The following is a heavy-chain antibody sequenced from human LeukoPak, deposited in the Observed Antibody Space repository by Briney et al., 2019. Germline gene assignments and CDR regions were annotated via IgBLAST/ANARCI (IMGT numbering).Heavy chain of an antibody. CDR3: ARDPGEGRAYYDFWSGYYTGAKYFDY. CDR2: INPNSGGT. V-gene: IGHV1-2*02. J-gene: IGHJ4*02. D-gene: IGHD3-3*01. Sequence: GASVKVSCKASGYTFTSYGISWVRQAPGQGLEWMGWINPNSGGTNYAQKFQGRVTMTRDTSISTAYMELSRLRSDDTAVYYCARDPGEGRAYYDFWSGYYTGAKYFDYWGQGTLVTVSS. CDR1: GYTFTSYG.